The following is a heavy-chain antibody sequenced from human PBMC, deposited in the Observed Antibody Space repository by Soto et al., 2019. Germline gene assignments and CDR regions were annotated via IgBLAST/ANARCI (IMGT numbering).Heavy chain of an antibody. Sequence: ASVKVSCKASGCTFTSYGIHWVRQAPGQRLEWMGWINAANGDTKYSPKFQGRVTITRDTSASTAYMELSSLRSEDTAVYYCVRRHVSATGIDWFDPWGQGTLVTVSS. CDR1: GCTFTSYG. CDR2: INAANGDT. D-gene: IGHD6-13*01. J-gene: IGHJ5*02. V-gene: IGHV1-3*01. CDR3: VRRHVSATGIDWFDP.